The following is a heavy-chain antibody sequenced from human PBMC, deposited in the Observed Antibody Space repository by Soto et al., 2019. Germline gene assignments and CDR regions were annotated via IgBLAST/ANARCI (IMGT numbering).Heavy chain of an antibody. CDR2: ISSSSSYI. D-gene: IGHD2-15*01. Sequence: EVQLVESGGGLVKPGGSLRLSCAASGFTFSSYSMNWVRQAPGKGLEWVSSISSSSSYIYYADSVKGRFTISRDNAKNSSYLQMNSLRAEDTAVYYCAREVVVVVAAPEFDYWGQGTLVTVSP. CDR3: AREVVVVVAAPEFDY. V-gene: IGHV3-21*01. CDR1: GFTFSSYS. J-gene: IGHJ4*02.